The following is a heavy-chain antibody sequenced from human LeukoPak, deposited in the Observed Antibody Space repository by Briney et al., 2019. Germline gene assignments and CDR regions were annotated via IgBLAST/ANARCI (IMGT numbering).Heavy chain of an antibody. Sequence: GGSLRLSCAASGFTFSSYSMNWVRQAPGKGLEWVSCISSSSNYIYYADSVKGRFTISRDNAKNSLYLQMNSLRAEDTALYYCARDGGGSYVDYWGQGTLVTVSS. V-gene: IGHV3-21*01. CDR1: GFTFSSYS. J-gene: IGHJ4*02. CDR2: ISSSSNYI. D-gene: IGHD1-26*01. CDR3: ARDGGGSYVDY.